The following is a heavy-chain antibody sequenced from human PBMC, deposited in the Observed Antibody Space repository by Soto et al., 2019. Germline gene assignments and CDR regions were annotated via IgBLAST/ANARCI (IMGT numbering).Heavy chain of an antibody. J-gene: IGHJ4*02. CDR1: GGSFSGHY. CDR2: XXHXXRX. V-gene: IGHV4-34*01. CDR3: ARQRTTVVTQAYFDH. Sequence: SETLSLTCAVYGGSFSGHYWGWIRQPPGKGLEWXGEXXHXXRXXXXXSXXXRVTISIDTSKNQFSLKLSSVTATDTAVYYCARQRTTVVTQAYFDHWGQGALVTVSS. D-gene: IGHD2-21*02.